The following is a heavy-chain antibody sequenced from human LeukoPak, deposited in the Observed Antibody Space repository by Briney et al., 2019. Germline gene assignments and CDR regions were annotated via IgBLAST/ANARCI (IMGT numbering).Heavy chain of an antibody. CDR2: IIPIFGTA. Sequence: SVKVSCKASGGTFSSYAISWVRQAPGQGLEWMGGIIPIFGTANYAQEFQGRVTITTDESTSTAYMELSSLRSEDTAVYYCARDRGLYYDFWSGYYRPAYYYYYYMDVWGKGTTVTVSS. J-gene: IGHJ6*03. V-gene: IGHV1-69*05. CDR3: ARDRGLYYDFWSGYYRPAYYYYYYMDV. D-gene: IGHD3-3*01. CDR1: GGTFSSYA.